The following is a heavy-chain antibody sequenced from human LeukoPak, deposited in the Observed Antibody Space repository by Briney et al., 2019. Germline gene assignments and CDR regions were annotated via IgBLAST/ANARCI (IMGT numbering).Heavy chain of an antibody. J-gene: IGHJ5*02. V-gene: IGHV4-34*01. D-gene: IGHD3-10*01. CDR2: INHSGST. Sequence: PSETLSLTCAVYGGSFSGYYWSWIRQPPGKGLEWIGEINHSGSTNYNPSLKSRVTISVDTSKNQFSLKLGSVTAADTAVYYCASGSGGSGINWFDPWGQGTLVTVSS. CDR3: ASGSGGSGINWFDP. CDR1: GGSFSGYY.